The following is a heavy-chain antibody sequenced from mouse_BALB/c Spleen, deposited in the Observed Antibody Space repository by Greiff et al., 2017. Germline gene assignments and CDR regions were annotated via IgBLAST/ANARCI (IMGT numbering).Heavy chain of an antibody. D-gene: IGHD1-1*01. V-gene: IGHV3-8*02. Sequence: EVKLQESGPSLVKPSQTLSLTCSVTGDSITSGYWNWIRKFPGNKLEYMGYISYSGSTYYNPSLKSRISITRDTSKNQYYLQLNSVTTEDTATYYCARSYYGSSNAMDYWGQGTSVTVSS. CDR2: ISYSGST. CDR1: GDSITSGY. CDR3: ARSYYGSSNAMDY. J-gene: IGHJ4*01.